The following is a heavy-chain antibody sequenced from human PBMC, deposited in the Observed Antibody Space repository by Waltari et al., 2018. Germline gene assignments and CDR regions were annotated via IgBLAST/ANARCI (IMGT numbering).Heavy chain of an antibody. CDR1: GGSLRGYY. CDR2: INHSGST. V-gene: IGHV4-34*01. Sequence: QVQLQQWGAGLWKPSETLPLTCAVYGGSLRGYYLSWLRQPPGKGLEWIGEINHSGSTNYNPSLKSRVTISVDTSKNQFSLKLSSVTAADTAVYYCARGKTMVVTRGCWFDPWGQGTLVTVSS. CDR3: ARGKTMVVTRGCWFDP. J-gene: IGHJ5*02. D-gene: IGHD2-21*02.